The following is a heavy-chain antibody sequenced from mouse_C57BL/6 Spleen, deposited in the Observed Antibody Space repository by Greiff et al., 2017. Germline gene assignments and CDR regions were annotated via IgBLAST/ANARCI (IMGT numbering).Heavy chain of an antibody. D-gene: IGHD2-3*01. CDR1: GYTFTNYW. V-gene: IGHV1-63*01. CDR3: ARVYDGDLFDY. Sequence: VQLQESGAELVRPGTSVKMSCKASGYTFTNYWIGWAKQRPGHGLEWIGDIYPGGGYTNYNEKFKGKATLTADKSSSTAYMQFSSLTSEDSAIYYCARVYDGDLFDYWGQGTTLTVSS. J-gene: IGHJ2*01. CDR2: IYPGGGYT.